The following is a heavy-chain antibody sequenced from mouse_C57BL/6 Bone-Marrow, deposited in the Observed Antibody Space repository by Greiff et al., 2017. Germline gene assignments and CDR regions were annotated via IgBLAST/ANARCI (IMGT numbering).Heavy chain of an antibody. CDR1: GFTFSSYA. CDR2: ISDGGSYT. D-gene: IGHD1-1*02. CDR3: ARDGGYLYYFDY. J-gene: IGHJ2*01. V-gene: IGHV5-4*01. Sequence: EVMLVESGGGLVKPGGSLKLSCAASGFTFSSYAMSWVRQTPEKRLEWVATISDGGSYTYYPDNVKGRFTLSRDNAKNNLYLQMSHLKSEDTAMYYCARDGGYLYYFDYWGQGTTLTVSS.